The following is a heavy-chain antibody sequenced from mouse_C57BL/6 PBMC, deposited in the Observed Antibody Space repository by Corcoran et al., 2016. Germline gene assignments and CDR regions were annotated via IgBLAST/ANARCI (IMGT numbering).Heavy chain of an antibody. CDR1: GYTFTTYG. CDR3: APYGNYVAY. Sequence: QIQLVQSGPELKKPGETVKISCKASGYTFTTYGMSWVKQAPGKGLKWMGWINTYSGVPTYADDFKGRFAFSLETSASTAYLQINNLKNEDTATYFCAPYGNYVAYWGQGTLVTVSA. CDR2: INTYSGVP. V-gene: IGHV9-3*01. J-gene: IGHJ3*01. D-gene: IGHD2-1*01.